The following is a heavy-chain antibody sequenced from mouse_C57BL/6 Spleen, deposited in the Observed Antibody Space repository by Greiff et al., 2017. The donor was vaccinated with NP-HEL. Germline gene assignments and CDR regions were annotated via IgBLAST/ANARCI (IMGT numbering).Heavy chain of an antibody. CDR1: GFTFSDYG. CDR3: ARHGNYGSYYFDY. J-gene: IGHJ2*01. D-gene: IGHD1-1*01. Sequence: EVQVVESGGGLVQPGGSLKLSCAASGFTFSDYGMAWVRQAPRKGPEWVAFLSNLAYSIYYADTVTGRFTISRENAKNTLYLEMSSRRSEDTAMYYCARHGNYGSYYFDYWGQGTTLTVSS. CDR2: LSNLAYSI. V-gene: IGHV5-15*01.